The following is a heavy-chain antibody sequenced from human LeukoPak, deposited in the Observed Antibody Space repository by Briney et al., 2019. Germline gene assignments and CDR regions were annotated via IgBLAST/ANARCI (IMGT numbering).Heavy chain of an antibody. CDR3: ARAHFMITFGGVIFWFDP. D-gene: IGHD3-16*01. Sequence: ASVKVSCKASGYTFTSYDINWVRQATGQGLEWMGWMNPNSGNTGYAQKFQGRVTMTRNTSISTAYMDLSSLRSEDTAVYYCARAHFMITFGGVIFWFDPWGQGTLVTVSS. CDR2: MNPNSGNT. V-gene: IGHV1-8*01. J-gene: IGHJ5*02. CDR1: GYTFTSYD.